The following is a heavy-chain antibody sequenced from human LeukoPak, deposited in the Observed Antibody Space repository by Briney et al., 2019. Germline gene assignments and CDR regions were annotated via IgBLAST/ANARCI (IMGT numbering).Heavy chain of an antibody. Sequence: SETLSLTCTVSGGSISSYYWSWIRQPPGKGLEWIGYIYYGGSTNYNPSLKSRVTMSVDTSKNQFSLKLSTVTAADTAVYYCARRLGGYNYWGQGTLVTVSS. V-gene: IGHV4-59*08. CDR2: IYYGGST. D-gene: IGHD5-12*01. CDR3: ARRLGGYNY. CDR1: GGSISSYY. J-gene: IGHJ4*02.